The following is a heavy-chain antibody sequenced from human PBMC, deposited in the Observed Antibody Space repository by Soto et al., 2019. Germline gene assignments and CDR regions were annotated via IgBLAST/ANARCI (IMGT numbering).Heavy chain of an antibody. Sequence: SETLSLTCTVSGGSISSYYWSWIRQPPGKGLEWIGYIYYSGSTNYNPSLKSRVTISVDTSKNQFSLKLSSVTAADTAVYYRAREMVAAAGVNWFDPWGQGTLVTVSS. CDR3: AREMVAAAGVNWFDP. D-gene: IGHD6-13*01. CDR1: GGSISSYY. V-gene: IGHV4-59*01. J-gene: IGHJ5*02. CDR2: IYYSGST.